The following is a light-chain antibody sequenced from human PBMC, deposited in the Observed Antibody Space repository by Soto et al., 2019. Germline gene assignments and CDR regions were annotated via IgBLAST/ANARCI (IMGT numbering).Light chain of an antibody. CDR3: CSYTRSGTLI. CDR2: DVS. Sequence: QSALTQPASVSGSPGQSITISCVGTSGDIGDYNYVSWYQQHPGKVPKVIIYDVSNRPSGVSYRFSGTKSGKTASLTVSGLQAEEEADYYCCSYTRSGTLIFGTGTKLTVL. CDR1: SGDIGDYNY. V-gene: IGLV2-14*01. J-gene: IGLJ1*01.